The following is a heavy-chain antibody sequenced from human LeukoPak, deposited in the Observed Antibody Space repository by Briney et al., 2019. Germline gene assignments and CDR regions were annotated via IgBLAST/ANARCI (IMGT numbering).Heavy chain of an antibody. CDR2: ISSSGSTI. CDR3: ARGRHSSSPGRKAFDI. D-gene: IGHD6-13*01. V-gene: IGHV3-48*03. J-gene: IGHJ3*02. CDR1: GFTFSSYE. Sequence: GGSLRLSCAASGFTFSSYEMNWVRQAPGKGLEWVSYISSSGSTIYYADSVKGRFTISRDNAKNSLYLQMNSLRAEDTAVYYCARGRHSSSPGRKAFDIWGQGTMVTVSS.